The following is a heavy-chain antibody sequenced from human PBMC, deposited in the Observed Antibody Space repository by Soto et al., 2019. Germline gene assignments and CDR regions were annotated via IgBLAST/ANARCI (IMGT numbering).Heavy chain of an antibody. CDR1: GFTFSSFW. D-gene: IGHD2-2*01. Sequence: EVQLVESGGGLVQPGGSLRLSCAASGFTFSSFWMHWVRQAPGEGLVWVSRINSDGSNTNYADSVKGRFTISRDNAKNTLYLQMHSLRAEDTAVYYCARGGVPAAMSYWGQGTLVTVSS. J-gene: IGHJ4*02. CDR2: INSDGSNT. V-gene: IGHV3-74*01. CDR3: ARGGVPAAMSY.